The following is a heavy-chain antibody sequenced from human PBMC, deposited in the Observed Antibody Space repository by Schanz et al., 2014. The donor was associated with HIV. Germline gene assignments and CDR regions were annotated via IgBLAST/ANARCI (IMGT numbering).Heavy chain of an antibody. CDR2: IIPIFGTA. CDR3: ARAAFSSEYYYGMDV. J-gene: IGHJ6*02. CDR1: GGTFSIYA. Sequence: QVQLVQSGAEVKKPGSSVKVSCKASGGTFSIYAISWVRQAHGQGLEWMGGIIPIFGTANYAQKFQGRVTIIADESTSTAYMELSSLRSADTAVYFCARAAFSSEYYYGMDVWGQGTTVTVSS. D-gene: IGHD3-3*02. V-gene: IGHV1-69*01.